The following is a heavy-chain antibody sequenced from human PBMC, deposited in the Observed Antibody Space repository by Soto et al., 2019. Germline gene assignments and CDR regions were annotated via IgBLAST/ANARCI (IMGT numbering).Heavy chain of an antibody. CDR2: ISYDGSNK. CDR1: GFTFSGYA. J-gene: IGHJ6*02. Sequence: GGSLRLSCAASGFTFSGYAMHWVRQAPGKGLEWVAVISYDGSNKYYADSVKGRFTISRDNSKNTLYLQMNSLRAEDTAVYYSYYYGMDVWGQGTTVTVSS. CDR3: YYYGMDV. V-gene: IGHV3-30-3*01.